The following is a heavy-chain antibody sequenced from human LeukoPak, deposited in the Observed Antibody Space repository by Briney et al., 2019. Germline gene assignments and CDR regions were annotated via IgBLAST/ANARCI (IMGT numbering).Heavy chain of an antibody. CDR2: LHPNNGAT. J-gene: IGHJ4*02. CDR1: GYTFTCSGWY. Sequence: ASVKVSCKASGYTFTCSGWYLYWLRQAPGQGLECVGWLHPNNGATGYAQKFRGRVAMTTDTSISTAYMELSRLRPDDTAIYYCARDGPAQMVDFDYWGQGTLVTVSS. V-gene: IGHV1-2*02. D-gene: IGHD3-10*01. CDR3: ARDGPAQMVDFDY.